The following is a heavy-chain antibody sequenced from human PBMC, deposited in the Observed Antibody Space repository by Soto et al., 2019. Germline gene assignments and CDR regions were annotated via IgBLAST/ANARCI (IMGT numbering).Heavy chain of an antibody. CDR2: IYYSGST. Sequence: SETLSLTCTVSGGSISSYYWIWIRQPPGKGLEWIGYIYYSGSTNYNPSLKSRVTISVDTSKNQFSLKLSSVTAADTAVYYCARQRYSSSWRFDYWGQGTLVTVSS. CDR3: ARQRYSSSWRFDY. J-gene: IGHJ4*02. V-gene: IGHV4-59*08. D-gene: IGHD6-13*01. CDR1: GGSISSYY.